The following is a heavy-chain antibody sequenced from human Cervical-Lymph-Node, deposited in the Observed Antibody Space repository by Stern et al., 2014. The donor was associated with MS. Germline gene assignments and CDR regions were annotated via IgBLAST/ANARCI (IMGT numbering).Heavy chain of an antibody. CDR2: INPNTGGT. V-gene: IGHV1-2*06. Sequence: VQLEESGAEVKKPGASVKVSCEASGYTFNAYYMHWVRQAPGQGLEWMGRINPNTGGTLYSPKFQGRVTMTRDTSINTAYMDLNSLRSDDTAVYFCARDPVGPQSHDAFDLWGQGTMITVSS. D-gene: IGHD3/OR15-3a*01. CDR1: GYTFNAYY. J-gene: IGHJ3*01. CDR3: ARDPVGPQSHDAFDL.